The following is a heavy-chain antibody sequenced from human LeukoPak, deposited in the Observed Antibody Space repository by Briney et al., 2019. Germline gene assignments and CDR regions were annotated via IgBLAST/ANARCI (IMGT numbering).Heavy chain of an antibody. V-gene: IGHV4-39*01. CDR1: GGSISSSSYY. J-gene: IGHJ4*02. D-gene: IGHD6-19*01. CDR2: IYYSGST. CDR3: ATFGWNYVGY. Sequence: SETLSLTCTVSGGSISSSSYYWGWIRQPPGKGLEWIGSIYYSGSTYYNPSLKSRVTISVDTSKNQFSLKLSSVTAADTAVYYCATFGWNYVGYWGQGTLVTVSS.